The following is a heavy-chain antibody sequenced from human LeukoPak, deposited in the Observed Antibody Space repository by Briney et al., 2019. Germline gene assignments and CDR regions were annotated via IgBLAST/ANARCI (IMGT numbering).Heavy chain of an antibody. Sequence: SETLSLTCTVSGVSISSHYWSWIRQPPGKGLEWMGYIYYSGSTNYNPSLKSRVTISVDTSKNQFSLKLSSVTAADTAVYYCSSGYYDSSGPKFDYWGQGTLVTVSS. CDR3: SSGYYDSSGPKFDY. CDR2: IYYSGST. V-gene: IGHV4-59*11. D-gene: IGHD3-22*01. CDR1: GVSISSHY. J-gene: IGHJ4*02.